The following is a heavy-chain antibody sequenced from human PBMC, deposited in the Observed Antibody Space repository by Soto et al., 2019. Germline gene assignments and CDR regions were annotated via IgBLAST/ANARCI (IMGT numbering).Heavy chain of an antibody. CDR1: GFTFSKHW. CDR3: ARDKNWSLDY. J-gene: IGHJ4*02. Sequence: EVQLVESGGGLVQSGGSLRLSCAASGFTFSKHWMHWVRQAPGKGLVWVSHIKTDGSFTRDADFVKGRFTISRDNARNTLYLQMNGLRADDTAVYYCARDKNWSLDYWGQGTLVTVSS. V-gene: IGHV3-74*01. CDR2: IKTDGSFT. D-gene: IGHD1-1*01.